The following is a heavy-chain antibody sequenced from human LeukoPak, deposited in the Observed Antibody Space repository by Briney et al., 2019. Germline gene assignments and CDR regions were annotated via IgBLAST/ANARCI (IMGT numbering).Heavy chain of an antibody. J-gene: IGHJ4*02. D-gene: IGHD3-10*01. V-gene: IGHV3-7*03. CDR2: IKQDGSDK. CDR3: ATNYYASGSSH. CDR1: GFTFSSYG. Sequence: GRSLRLSCAASGFTFSSYGMHWVRQAPGKGLEWVATIKQDGSDKDYVDSVKGRFTISRDNAKNSLYLQMNSLRAEDTAVYYCATNYYASGSSHWGQGTLVTVSS.